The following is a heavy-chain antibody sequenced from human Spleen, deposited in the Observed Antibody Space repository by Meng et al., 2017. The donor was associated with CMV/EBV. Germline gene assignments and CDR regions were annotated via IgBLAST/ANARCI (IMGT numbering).Heavy chain of an antibody. V-gene: IGHV3-30*04. Sequence: GESLKISCAASGLTFNNYAMHWVRQAPGRGLEWVALISYDGHNEYYPDSVKGRFTISRDNSKNTLYLQMNSLRPEDTAVYYCAREEGSGNYYYGGYYFDDWGQGTLVTVSS. CDR1: GLTFNNYA. CDR2: ISYDGHNE. CDR3: AREEGSGNYYYGGYYFDD. D-gene: IGHD3-10*01. J-gene: IGHJ4*02.